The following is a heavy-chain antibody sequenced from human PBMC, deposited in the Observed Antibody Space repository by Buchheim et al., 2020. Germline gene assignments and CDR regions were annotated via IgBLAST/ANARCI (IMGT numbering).Heavy chain of an antibody. V-gene: IGHV3-74*01. Sequence: DVQLVESGGGLVQPGGSLRLSCVASGFTFSVYWMHWVRQSPGKGLVWVARIYIYGTTITYADSVWGRYTISTDNARNTLYLHMNSLRVEDTAVYYCVRDLGWHTDSSGSPLDSWGQGTL. D-gene: IGHD3-22*01. CDR3: VRDLGWHTDSSGSPLDS. J-gene: IGHJ5*01. CDR1: GFTFSVYW. CDR2: IYIYGTTI.